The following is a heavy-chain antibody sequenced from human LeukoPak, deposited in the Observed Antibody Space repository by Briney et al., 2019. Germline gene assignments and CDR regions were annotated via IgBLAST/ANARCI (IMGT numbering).Heavy chain of an antibody. J-gene: IGHJ4*02. CDR3: ARDSGGEQWLVPFDY. CDR2: IIPIFGTA. D-gene: IGHD6-19*01. Sequence: SVKVSCKASGGTFSSYAISWVRQAPGQGLEWLGRIIPIFGTANYAQKFQGRVTITTDESTSTAYMELSSLRSEDTAVYYCARDSGGEQWLVPFDYWGQGTLVTVSS. V-gene: IGHV1-69*05. CDR1: GGTFSSYA.